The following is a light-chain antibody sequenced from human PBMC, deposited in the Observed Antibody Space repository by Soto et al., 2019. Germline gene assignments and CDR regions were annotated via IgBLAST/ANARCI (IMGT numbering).Light chain of an antibody. J-gene: IGKJ1*01. CDR3: HQYSSSPKT. V-gene: IGKV1-27*01. CDR2: AAS. Sequence: IQMTQCPCSLSASVGDRVTITCRASQGITNYLACYQHKPVKVARLLIYAASTLQSGVPSRFSGSGSGTDFTLTISRLEPEDFAVYYCHQYSSSPKTFGQGTKVDIK. CDR1: QGITNY.